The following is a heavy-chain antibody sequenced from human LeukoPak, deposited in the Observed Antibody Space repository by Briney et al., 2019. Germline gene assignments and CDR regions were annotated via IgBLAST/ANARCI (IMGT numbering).Heavy chain of an antibody. D-gene: IGHD3-10*01. Sequence: SQTLSPTCTVSRASITNYYSNCVRQPAGEGREWIGRINSRGMTSYKSSLKSRVLMSVDTSNNQVSLTLRSVTAADSAIYYCAGETMGAYGDYMDVCGKGTAVIVS. CDR2: INSRGMT. CDR3: AGETMGAYGDYMDV. J-gene: IGHJ6*03. CDR1: RASITNYY. V-gene: IGHV4-4*07.